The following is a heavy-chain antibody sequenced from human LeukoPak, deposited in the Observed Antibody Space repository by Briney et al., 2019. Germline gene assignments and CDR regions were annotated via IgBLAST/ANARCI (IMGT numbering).Heavy chain of an antibody. D-gene: IGHD4-17*01. CDR3: ARASPDYGDRYYFDY. J-gene: IGHJ4*02. Sequence: PSETLPLTCTVSGGSISSYYWSWIRQPPGKGLEWIGYIYYSGSTNYNPSLKSRVTISVDTSKNQFSLKLSSVTAADTAVYYCARASPDYGDRYYFDYWGQGTLVTVSS. V-gene: IGHV4-59*01. CDR2: IYYSGST. CDR1: GGSISSYY.